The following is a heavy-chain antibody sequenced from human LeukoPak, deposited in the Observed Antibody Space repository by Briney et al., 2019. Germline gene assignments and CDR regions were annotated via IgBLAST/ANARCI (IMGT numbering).Heavy chain of an antibody. J-gene: IGHJ6*02. CDR1: GFTFSGSA. CDR3: TSRVANGMDV. D-gene: IGHD5-12*01. Sequence: GGSLRLSCAASGFTFSGSAMHWVRQASGKGLEWVGRIRSKANSYATAYAASVKGRFTISRDDSKNTAYLRMNSLKTEDTAVYYCTSRVANGMDVWGQGTTVTVSS. V-gene: IGHV3-73*01. CDR2: IRSKANSYAT.